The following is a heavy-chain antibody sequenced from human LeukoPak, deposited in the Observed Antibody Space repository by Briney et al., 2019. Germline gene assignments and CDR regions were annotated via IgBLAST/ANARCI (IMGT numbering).Heavy chain of an antibody. CDR1: GYTFTSYA. J-gene: IGHJ3*02. D-gene: IGHD3-10*01. CDR2: INAGNGNT. V-gene: IGHV1-3*01. Sequence: ASVKVSCKASGYTFTSYAMHWVRQAPGQRLEWMGWINAGNGNTKYSQKFQGRVTITRDTSASTAYMELSSLRSEDTAVYYCAALWFGEDGAFDIWGQGTMVTVSS. CDR3: AALWFGEDGAFDI.